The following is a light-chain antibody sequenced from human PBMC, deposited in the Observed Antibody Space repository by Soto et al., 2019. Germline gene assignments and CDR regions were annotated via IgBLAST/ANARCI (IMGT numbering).Light chain of an antibody. CDR2: AAS. J-gene: IGKJ1*01. CDR1: HDIGSQ. Sequence: DIQMTQSPSSMSTSVGDRVTITCRASHDIGSQLGWYQQKPGKAPKLLIHAASTLQRGVPFRFSGSGSGTEFTLTISSLQSEDFATYYCQQVKTFPRTFGQGTKVEIE. V-gene: IGKV1-12*01. CDR3: QQVKTFPRT.